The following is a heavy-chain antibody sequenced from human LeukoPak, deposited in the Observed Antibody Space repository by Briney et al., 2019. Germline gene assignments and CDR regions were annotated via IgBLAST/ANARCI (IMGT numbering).Heavy chain of an antibody. J-gene: IGHJ4*02. D-gene: IGHD2-21*02. Sequence: PGGSLRHSCAASGFPFSDYELNWVRQAPGKGLEWLSWISGGGSTYYNADSVGGRFTISRDNARNSLYLQMDSLRSEDTAIYYCARESMDTGGDCSIDYWGQGTLVTVSS. V-gene: IGHV3-48*03. CDR2: ISGGGSTY. CDR1: GFPFSDYE. CDR3: ARESMDTGGDCSIDY.